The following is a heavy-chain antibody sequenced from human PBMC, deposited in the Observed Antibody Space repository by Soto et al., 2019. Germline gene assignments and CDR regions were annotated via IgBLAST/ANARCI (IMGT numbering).Heavy chain of an antibody. J-gene: IGHJ6*02. CDR1: GGSISSYY. CDR3: ARAEVVVAAAPYYYYGMDV. CDR2: IYTSGST. V-gene: IGHV4-4*07. D-gene: IGHD2-15*01. Sequence: KTSETLSLTCTVSGGSISSYYWSWIRQPAGKGLEWIGRIYTSGSTNYNPSLKRRVTMSVDTSKNQFSLKLSSVTAANTAVYYCARAEVVVAAAPYYYYGMDVWGQGTTVTVSS.